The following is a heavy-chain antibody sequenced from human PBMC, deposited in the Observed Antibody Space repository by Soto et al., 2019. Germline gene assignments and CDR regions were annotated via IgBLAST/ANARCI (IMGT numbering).Heavy chain of an antibody. CDR2: IRSKAYGGTT. CDR3: TLGSYSIDGDY. CDR1: GFTFGDYA. Sequence: PGGSLILSCTASGFTFGDYAMSWFRQAPGKGLEWVGFIRSKAYGGTTEYAASVKGRFTISRDDSKSIAYLQMNSLKTEDTAVYYCTLGSYSIDGDYWGQGTLVTVSS. V-gene: IGHV3-49*03. D-gene: IGHD1-26*01. J-gene: IGHJ4*02.